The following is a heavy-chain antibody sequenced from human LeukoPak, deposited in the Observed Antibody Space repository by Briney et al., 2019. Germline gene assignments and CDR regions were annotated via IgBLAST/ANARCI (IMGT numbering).Heavy chain of an antibody. V-gene: IGHV3-30*02. CDR1: GFTFSSYG. J-gene: IGHJ4*02. Sequence: GGSLRLSCAASGFTFSSYGMHWVRQAPGKGLEWVAFIRYDGSNKYYADSVKGRFTISRDNSKDTLYLQMNSLRAEDTAVYYCAKDYRQLAYFDYWGQGTLVTVSS. D-gene: IGHD6-13*01. CDR2: IRYDGSNK. CDR3: AKDYRQLAYFDY.